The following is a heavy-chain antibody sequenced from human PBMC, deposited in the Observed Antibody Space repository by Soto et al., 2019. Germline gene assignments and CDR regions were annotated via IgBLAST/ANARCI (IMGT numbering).Heavy chain of an antibody. CDR1: GFTFSSYG. CDR2: IWYDGSNK. D-gene: IGHD6-6*01. CDR3: ARASSSSSHAFDI. Sequence: GESLKISCAASGFTFSSYGMHWVRQAPGKGLEWVAVIWYDGSNKYYADSMKGRFTISRDNSKNTLYLQMNSLRAEDTAVYYCARASSSSSHAFDIWGQGTMVTVSS. J-gene: IGHJ3*02. V-gene: IGHV3-33*08.